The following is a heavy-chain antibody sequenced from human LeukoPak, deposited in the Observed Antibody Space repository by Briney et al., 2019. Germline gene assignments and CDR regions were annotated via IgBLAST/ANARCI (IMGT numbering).Heavy chain of an antibody. CDR2: IFYSGST. V-gene: IGHV4-39*01. Sequence: SETLSLTCTVSGGSISTSNYYWGWIRQPPGKGLEWIGNIFYSGSTYYSPSLRSRVTISVDRSKNRFSLKLSSVTAADTAVYYCARQRFRMITFGGVIVENWFDPWGQGTLVTVSS. D-gene: IGHD3-16*02. CDR3: ARQRFRMITFGGVIVENWFDP. J-gene: IGHJ5*02. CDR1: GGSISTSNYY.